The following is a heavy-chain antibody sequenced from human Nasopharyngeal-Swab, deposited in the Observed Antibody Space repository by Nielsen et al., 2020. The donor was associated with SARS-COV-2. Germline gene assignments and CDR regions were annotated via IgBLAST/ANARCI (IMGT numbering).Heavy chain of an antibody. D-gene: IGHD2-15*01. CDR1: GGSISSSSYY. V-gene: IGHV4-39*07. CDR3: ARETLYCSGGSCRSTFDP. Sequence: SETLSLTSTVSGGSISSSSYYWGWIRQPPGKGLELIGSIYYSGSTYYNPSLKSRVTISVDTSKNQFSLKLSSVAAADTAVYYCARETLYCSGGSCRSTFDPWGQGTLVTVSS. CDR2: IYYSGST. J-gene: IGHJ5*02.